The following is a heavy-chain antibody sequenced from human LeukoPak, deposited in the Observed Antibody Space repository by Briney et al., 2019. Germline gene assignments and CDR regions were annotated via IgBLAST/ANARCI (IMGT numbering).Heavy chain of an antibody. Sequence: GSVKVSCKPSGYTFTSYSMHWVRQTPGQGLEWMGIIDPSGGTTRYAQKFQGRVTMTRDTSTSTVYMELSSLRSEDTAVYYCARVATPSRNYYYGMDVWGQGTTVTVSS. V-gene: IGHV1-46*01. CDR1: GYTFTSYS. J-gene: IGHJ6*02. CDR2: IDPSGGTT. CDR3: ARVATPSRNYYYGMDV. D-gene: IGHD2-2*01.